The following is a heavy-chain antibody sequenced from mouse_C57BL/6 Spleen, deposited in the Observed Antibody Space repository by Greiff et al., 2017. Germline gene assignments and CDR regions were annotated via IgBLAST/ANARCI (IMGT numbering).Heavy chain of an antibody. D-gene: IGHD2-3*01. V-gene: IGHV3-6*01. CDR1: GYSITSGYF. CDR2: ISYGSSN. CDR3: ARFYDFYFDY. J-gene: IGHJ2*01. Sequence: EVKLQESGPGLVKPSQSLSLTCSVTGYSITSGYFWNWIRQFPGNKLEWIGYISYGSSNNYNPSLKNRISITRDTSKNQFFLKLNSVTTEDTATYYCARFYDFYFDYWGQGTTLTVSS.